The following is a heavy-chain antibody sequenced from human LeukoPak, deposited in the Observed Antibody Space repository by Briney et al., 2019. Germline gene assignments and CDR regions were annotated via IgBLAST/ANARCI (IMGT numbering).Heavy chain of an antibody. J-gene: IGHJ4*02. CDR2: INPSGGTT. D-gene: IGHD3-22*01. Sequence: GASVKVSCKASGYTFTNYYIHWVRQAPGQGLGWMGIINPSGGTTNYAQRFQGRVTMTRETSTSTVYMELSSLRSEDTALYYCARVNYHDSSGYFSSPSFDYWGQGTLVTVSS. CDR3: ARVNYHDSSGYFSSPSFDY. V-gene: IGHV1-46*01. CDR1: GYTFTNYY.